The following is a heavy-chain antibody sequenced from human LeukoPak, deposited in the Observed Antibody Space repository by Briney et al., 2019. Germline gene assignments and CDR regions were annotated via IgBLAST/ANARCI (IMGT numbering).Heavy chain of an antibody. CDR3: ARAAATALHFDY. CDR1: GGTFSSYA. Sequence: SVKVSCKDSGGTFSSYAISWVRQAPGQGLEWMGGIIPIFGTANYAQKFQGRVTITTDESTSTAYMELSSLRSEDTAVYYCARAAATALHFDYWGQGTLVTVSS. D-gene: IGHD6-25*01. CDR2: IIPIFGTA. V-gene: IGHV1-69*05. J-gene: IGHJ4*02.